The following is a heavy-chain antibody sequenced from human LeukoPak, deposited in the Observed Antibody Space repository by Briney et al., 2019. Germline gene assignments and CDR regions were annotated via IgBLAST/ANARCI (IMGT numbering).Heavy chain of an antibody. CDR1: GGSISNYY. J-gene: IGHJ3*02. Sequence: SETLSLSCTVSGGSISNYYWSWIRQPAGKGLEWIGRIYTSGSTNYNSSLKSRLTMSVDTSKNQFSLKLSSVTAADTAVYYCARLRPMGGSFPDSFDIWGQGTMVTVSS. V-gene: IGHV4-4*07. CDR3: ARLRPMGGSFPDSFDI. D-gene: IGHD1-26*01. CDR2: IYTSGST.